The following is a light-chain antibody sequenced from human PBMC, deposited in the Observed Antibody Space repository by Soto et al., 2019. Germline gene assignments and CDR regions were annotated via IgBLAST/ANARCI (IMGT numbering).Light chain of an antibody. V-gene: IGKV4-1*01. CDR1: QSVLYSSNNKNY. J-gene: IGKJ5*01. Sequence: DIVMTQSPDSLAVSLGERATINCKSGQSVLYSSNNKNYLAWYQQKPGQPPKLLIYWASTRESGVPDRFSGSGSGTDFTLTISSLQAEDVAVYYCQQYYSTPPITFGQGTRLE. CDR2: WAS. CDR3: QQYYSTPPIT.